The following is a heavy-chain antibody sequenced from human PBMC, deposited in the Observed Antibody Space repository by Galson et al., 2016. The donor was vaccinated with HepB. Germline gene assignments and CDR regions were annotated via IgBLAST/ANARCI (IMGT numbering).Heavy chain of an antibody. Sequence: SVKVSCKASGYTFINYGISWVRQAPGQGLEWMGWISVDIGNTNYVQKLQDRVTMTTDTSTSTAYMELRSLRSDDTAVYYCARESLDCSGGNCYSPLGDYWGQGTLVPVSS. V-gene: IGHV1-18*04. J-gene: IGHJ4*02. CDR2: ISVDIGNT. D-gene: IGHD2-15*01. CDR3: ARESLDCSGGNCYSPLGDY. CDR1: GYTFINYG.